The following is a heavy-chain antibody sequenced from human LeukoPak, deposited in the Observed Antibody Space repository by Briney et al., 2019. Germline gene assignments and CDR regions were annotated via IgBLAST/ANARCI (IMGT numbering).Heavy chain of an antibody. CDR2: ISYDGSNK. J-gene: IGHJ4*02. V-gene: IGHV3-30*04. Sequence: GGSLRLSCAASGITFSRSAMHWVRQAPGKGLEWVAVISYDGSNKYYADSVKGRFTISRDNSKNTLYLQMNSLRAEDTAVYYCAKDQKYYDSSGLPGYWGQGTLVTVSS. D-gene: IGHD3-22*01. CDR3: AKDQKYYDSSGLPGY. CDR1: GITFSRSA.